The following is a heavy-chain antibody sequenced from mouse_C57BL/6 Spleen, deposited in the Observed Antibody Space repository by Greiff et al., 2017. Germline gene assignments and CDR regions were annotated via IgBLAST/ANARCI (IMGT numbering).Heavy chain of an antibody. CDR3: TTGGRTFYYAMDY. CDR1: GFNIKDYY. J-gene: IGHJ4*01. D-gene: IGHD1-1*02. V-gene: IGHV14-1*01. Sequence: EVKLVESGAELVRPGASVKLSCTASGFNIKDYYMHWVKQRPEQGLEWIGRIDPEDGDTEYAPKFQGKATMTADTSSNTAYLQLSSLTSEDTAVYYCTTGGRTFYYAMDYWGQGTSVTVSS. CDR2: IDPEDGDT.